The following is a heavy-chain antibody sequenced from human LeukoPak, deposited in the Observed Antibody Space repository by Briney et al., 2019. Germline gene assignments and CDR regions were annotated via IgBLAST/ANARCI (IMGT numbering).Heavy chain of an antibody. CDR2: INHSGST. Sequence: SETLSLTCAVYGGSFSGYYWSWIRQPPGKGLEWIGEINHSGSTNYNPPLKSRVTIPVDTSKNQFSLKLSSVTAADTAVYYCARRRGGIAAAGMAWFDPWGQGTLVTVSS. D-gene: IGHD6-13*01. CDR1: GGSFSGYY. V-gene: IGHV4-34*01. CDR3: ARRRGGIAAAGMAWFDP. J-gene: IGHJ5*02.